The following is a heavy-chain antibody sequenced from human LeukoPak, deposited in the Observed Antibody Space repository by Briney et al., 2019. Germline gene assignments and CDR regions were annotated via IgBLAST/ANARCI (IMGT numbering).Heavy chain of an antibody. V-gene: IGHV3-23*01. Sequence: PGGSLRLSCAASGFTFSSYAMNWVRQAPGKGLEWVSAISGSGGSTYYADSVKGRFTISRDNSKNTLYPQMNSLRAEDTAVYYCASPGDGYNPGVDYWGQGTLVTVSS. CDR1: GFTFSSYA. D-gene: IGHD5-24*01. CDR2: ISGSGGST. J-gene: IGHJ4*02. CDR3: ASPGDGYNPGVDY.